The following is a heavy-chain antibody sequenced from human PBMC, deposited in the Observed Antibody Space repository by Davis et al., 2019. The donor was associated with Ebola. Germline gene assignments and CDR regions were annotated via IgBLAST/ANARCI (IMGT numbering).Heavy chain of an antibody. V-gene: IGHV1-18*01. D-gene: IGHD3-3*01. CDR1: GGTFSSYA. Sequence: ASVKVSCKASGGTFSSYAISWVRQAPGQGLEWMGWISAYNGNTNYAQKLQGRVTMTTDTSTSTAYMELRSLRSDDTAVYYCARGCTPYYDFWSGYYYYMDVWGKGTTVTVSS. CDR2: ISAYNGNT. J-gene: IGHJ6*03. CDR3: ARGCTPYYDFWSGYYYYMDV.